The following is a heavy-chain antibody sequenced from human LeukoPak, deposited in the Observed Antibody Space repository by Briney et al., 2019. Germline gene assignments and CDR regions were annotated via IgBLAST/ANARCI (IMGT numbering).Heavy chain of an antibody. V-gene: IGHV1-2*02. J-gene: IGHJ6*02. D-gene: IGHD2-2*01. CDR3: ARAERTVSGLDV. CDR1: GGTSNNYR. Sequence: GASVKVSCKASGGTSNNYRIHWVRQAPGQGLEWMGWMNPHRGDTNYAQNFRARVSMTTDTTINTAYLELTGLTSDDTAFYYCARAERTVSGLDVWGQGTTVTVSS. CDR2: MNPHRGDT.